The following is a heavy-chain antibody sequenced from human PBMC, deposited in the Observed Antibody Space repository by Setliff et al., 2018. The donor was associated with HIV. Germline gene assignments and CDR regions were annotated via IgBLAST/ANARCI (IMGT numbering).Heavy chain of an antibody. CDR1: GGSISSGTYH. J-gene: IGHJ4*02. Sequence: PSETLSLTCSVSGGSISSGTYHWSWIRQLPGKGLEWIGYIYYSGSTYYNPSLKSRVTISLDTSKNHYSLNLTSVTAADTAMYYCAGRGGYNDWYFDYWGQGALVTVSS. D-gene: IGHD5-12*01. V-gene: IGHV4-31*03. CDR2: IYYSGST. CDR3: AGRGGYNDWYFDY.